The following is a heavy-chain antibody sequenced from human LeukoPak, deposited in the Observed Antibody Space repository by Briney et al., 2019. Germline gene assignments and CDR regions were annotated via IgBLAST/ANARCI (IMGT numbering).Heavy chain of an antibody. J-gene: IGHJ3*02. CDR1: GFTLTPYP. CDR2: ISIRRSDK. V-gene: IGHV3-21*01. D-gene: IGHD3-9*01. CDR3: ARATPYYDTLIGYTPVDAFDI. Sequence: PGGALRLSCAASGFTLTPYPRNGVGQPPGRGLEWVSAISIRRSDKYYADSVKGRFTISSDNAKNSLYLQMNSLRAEDTAVYYCARATPYYDTLIGYTPVDAFDIWGQGTMVTVSS.